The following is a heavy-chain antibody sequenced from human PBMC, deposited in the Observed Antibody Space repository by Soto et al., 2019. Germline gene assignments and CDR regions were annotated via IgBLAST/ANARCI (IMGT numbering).Heavy chain of an antibody. Sequence: PSETLSLTCAVSGVSISSGNWWTWVRQSPQRGLEYIGEIFHDGTANYYPSFERRVAISVDTSKNQFSLKLTSVTAADTAIYFCARLVYDTRLNYMYFDFWDPGTLLTVSS. D-gene: IGHD3-10*01. CDR3: ARLVYDTRLNYMYFDF. J-gene: IGHJ4*02. V-gene: IGHV4-4*02. CDR2: IFHDGTA. CDR1: GVSISSGNW.